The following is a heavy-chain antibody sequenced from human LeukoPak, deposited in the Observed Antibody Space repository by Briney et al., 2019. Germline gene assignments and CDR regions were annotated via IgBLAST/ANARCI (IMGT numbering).Heavy chain of an antibody. D-gene: IGHD1-1*01. CDR3: AREYHGELDY. Sequence: SQTLCLTCTVSGGSISSGGYYWSWIRQHPGKGLEWIGYIYYSGSTYYNPSLKSRVTISVDTSKNQFSLKLSSVTAADTAVYYCAREYHGELDYWGQGTLVTVSS. CDR2: IYYSGST. CDR1: GGSISSGGYY. J-gene: IGHJ4*02. V-gene: IGHV4-31*03.